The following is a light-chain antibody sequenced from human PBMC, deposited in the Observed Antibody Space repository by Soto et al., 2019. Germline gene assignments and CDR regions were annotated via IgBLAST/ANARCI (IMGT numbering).Light chain of an antibody. J-gene: IGKJ5*01. CDR2: AAS. CDR1: QGIGSY. V-gene: IGKV1-9*01. Sequence: GDRVTITCRASQGIGSYLAWYQQKPGEAPKLLIFAASTLQSGVPSRFSGSGSGTDFTLTISSLQAEDFATYYCQQLSTYPSTFGQGTRLEIK. CDR3: QQLSTYPST.